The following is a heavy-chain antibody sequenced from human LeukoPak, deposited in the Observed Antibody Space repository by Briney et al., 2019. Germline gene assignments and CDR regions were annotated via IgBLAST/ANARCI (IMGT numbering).Heavy chain of an antibody. Sequence: GGSLRLSCAVSGLTFNNYAMSWVRQAPGKGLEWVSYISSSGSTIYYADSVKGRFTISRDNAKNSLYLQMNSLRAEDTAVYYCARVRVNYFDYWGQGTLVTVSS. CDR2: ISSSGSTI. D-gene: IGHD4-11*01. CDR1: GLTFNNYA. J-gene: IGHJ4*02. V-gene: IGHV3-48*03. CDR3: ARVRVNYFDY.